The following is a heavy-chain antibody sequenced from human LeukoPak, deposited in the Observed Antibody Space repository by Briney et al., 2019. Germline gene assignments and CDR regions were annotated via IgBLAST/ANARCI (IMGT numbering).Heavy chain of an antibody. D-gene: IGHD2-2*01. CDR1: GLSISRSS. V-gene: IGHV3-48*04. CDR2: ITASSGTI. J-gene: IGHJ6*03. CDR3: GRGLCPPAAYFYHFYMGL. Sequence: GGSLRLSCAASGLSISRSSMNWVRQAPGKGLEWVSYITASSGTIYYGDSVKGRFAISRDNAKNSLHLQMNSLTVDDTAVYYCGRGLCPPAAYFYHFYMGLQGKGTTVTVSS.